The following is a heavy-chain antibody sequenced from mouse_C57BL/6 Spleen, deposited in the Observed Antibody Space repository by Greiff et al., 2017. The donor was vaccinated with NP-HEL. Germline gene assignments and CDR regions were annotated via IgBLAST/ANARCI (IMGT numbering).Heavy chain of an antibody. J-gene: IGHJ2*01. CDR1: GYTFTSYW. CDR3: ARADYYGSSYHPYYFDY. Sequence: VQLQQSGAELVKPGASVKMSCKASGYTFTSYWITWVKQRPGPGLEWIGDIYPGSGSTTYNEKFQSKATLTVDTSSSTAYMQLSSLTSEDSAVYYCARADYYGSSYHPYYFDYWGQGTTLTVSS. CDR2: IYPGSGST. D-gene: IGHD1-1*01. V-gene: IGHV1-55*01.